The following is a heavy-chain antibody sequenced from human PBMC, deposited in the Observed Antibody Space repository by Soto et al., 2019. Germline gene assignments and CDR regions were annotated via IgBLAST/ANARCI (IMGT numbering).Heavy chain of an antibody. CDR2: IYYSGST. V-gene: IGHV4-30-4*01. J-gene: IGHJ6*02. Sequence: QVQLQESGQGLVKPSQTLSLTCTVSSGTISSGDYYWSWIRQPPGKGLEWIGYIYYSGSTYYNPSVKSRVTISVDTSKNQFSLKLSSVTAADTAVYYCARVGFGELLAHGMDVWGQGTTVTVSS. CDR3: ARVGFGELLAHGMDV. CDR1: SGTISSGDYY. D-gene: IGHD3-10*01.